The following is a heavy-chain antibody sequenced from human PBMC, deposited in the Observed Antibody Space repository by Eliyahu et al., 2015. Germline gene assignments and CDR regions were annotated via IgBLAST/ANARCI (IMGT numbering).Heavy chain of an antibody. CDR1: SYW. Sequence: SYWIGWVRQMPGKGLEWMGIIYPGDSDTRYSPSFQGQVTISADKSISTAYLQWSSLKASDTAMYYCARQIGPKVRGVILPYYYYGMDVWGQGTTVTVSS. CDR2: IYPGDSDT. V-gene: IGHV5-51*01. D-gene: IGHD3-10*01. CDR3: ARQIGPKVRGVILPYYYYGMDV. J-gene: IGHJ6*02.